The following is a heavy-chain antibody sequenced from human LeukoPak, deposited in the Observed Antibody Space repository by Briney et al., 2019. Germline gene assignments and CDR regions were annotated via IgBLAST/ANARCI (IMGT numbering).Heavy chain of an antibody. J-gene: IGHJ4*02. CDR3: ARVITIFGVVTTIDY. CDR2: ISAYNGNT. V-gene: IGHV1-18*01. CDR1: GDTFTSYG. Sequence: GASVKVSCKASGDTFTSYGISWVRQAPGQGLEWMGWISAYNGNTNYAQKLQGRVTMTTDTSTSTAYMELRSLRSDDTAVYYCARVITIFGVVTTIDYWGQGTLVTVSS. D-gene: IGHD3-3*01.